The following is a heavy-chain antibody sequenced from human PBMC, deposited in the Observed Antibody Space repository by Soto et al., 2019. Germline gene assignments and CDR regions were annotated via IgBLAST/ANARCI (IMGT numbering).Heavy chain of an antibody. J-gene: IGHJ5*02. CDR1: GYSISSGYY. D-gene: IGHD3-22*01. CDR2: IYHSGST. CDR3: ARAGAYYYDSSGSRWFDP. Sequence: SETLSLTCAVSGYSISSGYYWGWIRQPPGKGLEWIGSIYHSGSTYYNPSLKSRVTISVDKSKNQFSLKLSSVTAADTAVYYCARAGAYYYDSSGSRWFDPWGQGTPVTVSS. V-gene: IGHV4-38-2*01.